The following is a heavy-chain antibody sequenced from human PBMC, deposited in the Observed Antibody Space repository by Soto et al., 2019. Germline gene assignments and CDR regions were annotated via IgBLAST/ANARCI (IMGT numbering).Heavy chain of an antibody. J-gene: IGHJ5*02. V-gene: IGHV1-46*01. CDR1: GYILSAYY. CDR3: ARSYCGGDCPNNWFDP. CDR2: INPSGGTT. D-gene: IGHD2-21*02. Sequence: ASVKVSCKASGYILSAYYMHWVRQAPGQGLEWMGIINPSGGTTTYAQNFQGRVTMTRDTSTSTVYMELSSLTSEDTAMYYCARSYCGGDCPNNWFDPWGLG.